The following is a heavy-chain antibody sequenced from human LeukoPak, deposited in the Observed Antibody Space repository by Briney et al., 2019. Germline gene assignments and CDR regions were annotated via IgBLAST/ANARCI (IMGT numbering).Heavy chain of an antibody. CDR3: ARAVGTTTGLFDY. J-gene: IGHJ4*02. CDR2: IHYSKIT. Sequence: SETLSLTCTVSGYSISSGFYWGWIRQSPGKGLDWIGSIHYSKITFYNPSLKSRVTMSLDTSKNRFSLNLNSVTAADTAVYYCARAVGTTTGLFDYWGQGALVTVSS. D-gene: IGHD1-26*01. V-gene: IGHV4-38-2*02. CDR1: GYSISSGFY.